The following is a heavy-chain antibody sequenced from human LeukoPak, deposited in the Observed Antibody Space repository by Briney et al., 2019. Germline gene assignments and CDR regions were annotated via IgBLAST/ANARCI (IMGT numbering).Heavy chain of an antibody. CDR2: INHSGST. CDR3: GNNYGDDGGN. J-gene: IGHJ4*02. V-gene: IGHV4-34*01. Sequence: SETLSLTCAVYGGSFSGYYWSWIRQPPGKGLEWIGEINHSGSTNYNPSLKSRVTISVDTSKNQFSLKLSSVTAADTDVYYCGNNYGDDGGNWGQGTLVTVSS. CDR1: GGSFSGYY. D-gene: IGHD4-17*01.